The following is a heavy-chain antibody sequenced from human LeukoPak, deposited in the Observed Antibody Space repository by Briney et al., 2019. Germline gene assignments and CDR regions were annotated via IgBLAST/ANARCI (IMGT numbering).Heavy chain of an antibody. V-gene: IGHV3-30-3*01. J-gene: IGHJ2*01. D-gene: IGHD3-22*01. CDR2: ISYDGSNK. CDR3: ASLNATEGYYYKISWYFDP. Sequence: PGGSLRLSCAASGFTFSSYAMHWVRQAPGKGLEWVAVISYDGSNKYYADSVKGRFTISRDNSKNTLYLQMNSLRAEDTAVYYCASLNATEGYYYKISWYFDPWGRGTLVTVSS. CDR1: GFTFSSYA.